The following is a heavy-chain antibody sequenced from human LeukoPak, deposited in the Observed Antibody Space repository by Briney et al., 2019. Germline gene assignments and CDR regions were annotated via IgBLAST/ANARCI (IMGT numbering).Heavy chain of an antibody. Sequence: PGESLKISCKASGYTFTGYYMHWVRQAPGQGLEWMGWINPNSGGTNYAQKFQGRVTMTRDTSISTAYMELSRLRSDDTAVYYCARDVDYGDYVAEWASYYFDYWGQGTLVTVSS. D-gene: IGHD4-17*01. V-gene: IGHV1-2*02. J-gene: IGHJ4*02. CDR2: INPNSGGT. CDR3: ARDVDYGDYVAEWASYYFDY. CDR1: GYTFTGYY.